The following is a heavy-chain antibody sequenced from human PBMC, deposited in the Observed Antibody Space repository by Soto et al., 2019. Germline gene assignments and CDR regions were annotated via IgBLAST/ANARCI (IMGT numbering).Heavy chain of an antibody. J-gene: IGHJ4*02. D-gene: IGHD3-22*01. V-gene: IGHV3-23*01. Sequence: GGSLRLSCAASGFTLSSYAMSWVRQAPGKGLEWVSAISGGGGSTYYADSVKGRFTISRDNSKNTLYLQMSSLRAEDTAVYYCAKVFYYYDSSGYYYFDYWGQGTLVTVSS. CDR3: AKVFYYYDSSGYYYFDY. CDR1: GFTLSSYA. CDR2: ISGGGGST.